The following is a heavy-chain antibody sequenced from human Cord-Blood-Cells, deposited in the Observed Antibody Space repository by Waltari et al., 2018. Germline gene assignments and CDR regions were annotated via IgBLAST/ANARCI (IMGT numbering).Heavy chain of an antibody. D-gene: IGHD4-4*01. CDR1: GGSIRSGDSS. CDR2: IYYSGST. CDR3: ARDRPFLTTDI. J-gene: IGHJ3*02. Sequence: QVHLQESGPGLVKPSQTLSTTCPVSGGSIRSGDSSSSWIRQPPGKGLEWIGYIYYSGSTYYNPSLKSRVTISVDTSKNQFSLKLSSVTAADTAVYYCARDRPFLTTDIWGQGTMVTVSS. V-gene: IGHV4-30-4*01.